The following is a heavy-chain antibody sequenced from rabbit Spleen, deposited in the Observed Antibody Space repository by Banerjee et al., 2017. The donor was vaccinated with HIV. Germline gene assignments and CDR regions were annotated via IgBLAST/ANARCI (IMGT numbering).Heavy chain of an antibody. V-gene: IGHV1S7*01. Sequence: QLVESGGGLVQPGGSLKLSCKASGFTLSSYYMNWVRQAPGKGLEWIGYIDPVFGITYYANWVNGRFSISRENAQNTVFLQMTSLTAADTATYFCVRDQAGDDGYGPYYFYLWGQGTLVTVS. CDR1: GFTLSSYY. CDR3: VRDQAGDDGYGPYYFYL. CDR2: IDPVFGIT. J-gene: IGHJ4*01. D-gene: IGHD6-1*01.